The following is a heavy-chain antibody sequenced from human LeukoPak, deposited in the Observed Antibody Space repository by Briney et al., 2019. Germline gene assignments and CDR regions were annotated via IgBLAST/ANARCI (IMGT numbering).Heavy chain of an antibody. CDR2: ITSNADGGTR. CDR1: GFSFSNAW. J-gene: IGHJ4*02. Sequence: PGGSLRLSCTASGFSFSNAWVSWVRQAPEKGLEWVGRITSNADGGTRDYAAPVKGRFTISRDDSKNTLYLQMNSLKTEDTAVYYCTTPERYYYDTSDFYGSPYWGQGTLVTVSS. CDR3: TTPERYYYDTSDFYGSPY. D-gene: IGHD3-22*01. V-gene: IGHV3-15*01.